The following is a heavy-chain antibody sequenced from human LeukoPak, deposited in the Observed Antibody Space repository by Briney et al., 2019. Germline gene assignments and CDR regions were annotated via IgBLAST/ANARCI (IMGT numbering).Heavy chain of an antibody. J-gene: IGHJ4*02. CDR3: ARVFYSGSSDY. D-gene: IGHD1-26*01. V-gene: IGHV3-21*01. Sequence: KPGGSLRLSCAASGFIVSSNYMSWVRQAPGKGLEWVSSISSSSSYIYYADSVKGRFTISRDNAKNSLYLQMNSLRAEDTAVYYCARVFYSGSSDYWGQGTLVTVSS. CDR2: ISSSSSYI. CDR1: GFIVSSNY.